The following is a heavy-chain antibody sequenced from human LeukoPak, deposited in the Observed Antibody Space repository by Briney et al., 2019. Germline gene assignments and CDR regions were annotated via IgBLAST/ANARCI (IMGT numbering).Heavy chain of an antibody. Sequence: SETLSLTCTVSGGSIISSGYYWGWVRHSPGKGLEWIGSIYYTGMTYYNPSLRSPDTISVDTSKNQISLKLTSVTAADTALYYCAYAVAGMGNFGCWGQGTLVTVSS. CDR2: IYYTGMT. D-gene: IGHD6-19*01. V-gene: IGHV4-39*01. CDR1: GGSIISSGYY. CDR3: AYAVAGMGNFGC. J-gene: IGHJ4*02.